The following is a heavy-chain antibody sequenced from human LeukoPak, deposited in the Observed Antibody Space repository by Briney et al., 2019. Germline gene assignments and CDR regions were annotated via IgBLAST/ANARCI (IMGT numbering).Heavy chain of an antibody. J-gene: IGHJ6*02. Sequence: GGSLRLSCAASGFTFSSYEMNWVRQAPGKGLEWVSYISHSGSTIYYADSVKGRFTISRDNATNSPYLQMNSLRAEDTAVYYCARNSGSHDYYYGMVVWGQGTTVTVSS. V-gene: IGHV3-48*03. CDR2: ISHSGSTI. CDR1: GFTFSSYE. CDR3: ARNSGSHDYYYGMVV. D-gene: IGHD3-10*01.